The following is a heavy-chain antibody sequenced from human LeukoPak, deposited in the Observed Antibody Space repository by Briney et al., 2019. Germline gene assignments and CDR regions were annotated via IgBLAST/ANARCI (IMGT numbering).Heavy chain of an antibody. CDR2: INPSGGST. D-gene: IGHD3-22*01. CDR1: GYTFTSYY. CDR3: AKDLVGGYNHLNYYGMDV. V-gene: IGHV1-46*01. Sequence: ASVKVSCKASGYTFTSYYMHWVRQAPGQGLEWMGIINPSGGSTSYAQKFQGRVTMTRDTSTSTVYMELSSLRSEDTAVYYCAKDLVGGYNHLNYYGMDVWGQGTTVTVSS. J-gene: IGHJ6*02.